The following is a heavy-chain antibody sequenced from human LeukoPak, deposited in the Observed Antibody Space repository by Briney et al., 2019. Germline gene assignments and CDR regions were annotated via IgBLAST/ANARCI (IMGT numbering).Heavy chain of an antibody. J-gene: IGHJ6*02. CDR3: ARHSSALRPSGMDV. CDR1: GGSVDRNTYY. Sequence: SETLSLTCSVSGGSVDRNTYYWGWIRHPPGRGLEWIGGIYNSATTFYNPSLKSRVTISVDTSKNQFSLKLSSVTAADTAVYYCARHSSALRPSGMDVWGQGTTVTVSS. D-gene: IGHD3-10*01. V-gene: IGHV4-39*01. CDR2: IYNSATT.